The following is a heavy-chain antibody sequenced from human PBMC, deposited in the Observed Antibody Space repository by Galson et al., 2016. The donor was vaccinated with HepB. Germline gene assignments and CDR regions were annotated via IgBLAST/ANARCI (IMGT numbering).Heavy chain of an antibody. V-gene: IGHV3-11*01. CDR1: GDSISSSYW. Sequence: LSLTCAVSGDSISSSYWWSWVRQSPGKGLEWVAYISRSGDMMYYADSVKGRFTIARDNARTSLYLQMSSLGADDTALYYCATFRAVRGGYVGAFDSWGQGTVVTVSS. CDR3: ATFRAVRGGYVGAFDS. D-gene: IGHD3-22*01. J-gene: IGHJ4*02. CDR2: ISRSGDMM.